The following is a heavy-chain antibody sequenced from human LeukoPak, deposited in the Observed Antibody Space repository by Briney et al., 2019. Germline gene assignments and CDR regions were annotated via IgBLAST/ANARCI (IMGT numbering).Heavy chain of an antibody. CDR3: VREDNAFNI. V-gene: IGHV3-74*01. CDR2: ISGDETYT. J-gene: IGHJ3*02. Sequence: GGSPRLSCVASGFTFSSDFMHWIRQAPGEGLMWVSQISGDETYTNYADSVKGRFTISRDNAKNTLYLQMNSLRAEDTAIYYCVREDNAFNIWGQGTLVTVSS. CDR1: GFTFSSDF.